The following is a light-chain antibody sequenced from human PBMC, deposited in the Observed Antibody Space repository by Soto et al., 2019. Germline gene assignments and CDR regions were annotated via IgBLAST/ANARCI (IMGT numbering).Light chain of an antibody. Sequence: QSVLTQPPSASGTPGQRISISCSGRTSNIGSNIVAWYQHLPGTATKLLIYNNNQRPSGVPDRFFGSKSGSSASLAISGLQPDDESHYNCAAWDDTLNGLLFGGGTKLTVL. V-gene: IGLV1-44*01. CDR3: AAWDDTLNGLL. CDR2: NNN. CDR1: TSNIGSNI. J-gene: IGLJ3*02.